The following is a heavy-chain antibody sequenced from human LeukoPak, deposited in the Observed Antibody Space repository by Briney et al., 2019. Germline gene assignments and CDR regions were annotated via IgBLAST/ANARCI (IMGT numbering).Heavy chain of an antibody. CDR1: GGSISNYY. V-gene: IGHV4-4*07. J-gene: IGHJ3*02. D-gene: IGHD4-17*01. CDR2: IYTSGST. Sequence: SETLSLTCTVSGGSISNYYWSWIRQPAGKGLEWIGHIYTSGSTNYNPSLKSRVTISVDTSKNQFSLKLSSVTAADTAVYYCARVHPVTMDSSRGSAFDIWGQGTMVTVSS. CDR3: ARVHPVTMDSSRGSAFDI.